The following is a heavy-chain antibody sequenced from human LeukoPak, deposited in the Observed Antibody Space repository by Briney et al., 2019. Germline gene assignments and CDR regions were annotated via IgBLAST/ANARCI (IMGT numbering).Heavy chain of an antibody. D-gene: IGHD2-2*01. J-gene: IGHJ4*02. CDR2: INHSGST. CDR1: GGSFSGYY. V-gene: IGHV4-34*01. CDR3: ARLSPAAVFDY. Sequence: SETLSLTCDVYGGSFSGYYWSWIRQPPGKGLEWIGEINHSGSTNYNPSLRSRVTISVDTSKNQFSLKLSSVTAADTAVYYCARLSPAAVFDYWGQGTLVTVSS.